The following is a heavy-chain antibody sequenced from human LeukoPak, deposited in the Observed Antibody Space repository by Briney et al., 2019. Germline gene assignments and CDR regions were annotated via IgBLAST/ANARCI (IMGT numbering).Heavy chain of an antibody. J-gene: IGHJ4*02. Sequence: GGSLRLSCAASGFTFNDYYMNWIRQAPGKGLEWVSGINWNGGSTGYADSVKGRFTISRDNAKNSLYLQMNSLRAEDTALYYCARARVNTIFGVVTTPDYWGQGTLVTVPS. CDR2: INWNGGST. CDR1: GFTFNDYY. CDR3: ARARVNTIFGVVTTPDY. D-gene: IGHD3-3*01. V-gene: IGHV3-20*04.